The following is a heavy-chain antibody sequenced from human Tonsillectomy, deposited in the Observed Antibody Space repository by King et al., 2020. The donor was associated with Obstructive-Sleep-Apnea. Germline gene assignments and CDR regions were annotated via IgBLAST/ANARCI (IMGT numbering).Heavy chain of an antibody. D-gene: IGHD6-13*01. CDR1: GFSFSDYD. CDR2: IAVRGGST. CDR3: AKAERGYGSSWYYFDY. Sequence: VQLVESGGGLVQPGGSLRLSCAASGFSFSDYDMNWVRQAPGKGLEWVSTIAVRGGSTYYADSVKGRFTISRDNSKNILYLQMSSLRAEDTGVYFCAKAERGYGSSWYYFDYWGQGALVTVSS. V-gene: IGHV3-23*04. J-gene: IGHJ4*02.